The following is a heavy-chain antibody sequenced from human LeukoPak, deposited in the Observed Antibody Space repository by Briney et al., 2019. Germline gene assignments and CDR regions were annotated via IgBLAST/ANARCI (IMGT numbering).Heavy chain of an antibody. CDR1: GYSFSNYW. Sequence: GESLKISCKGSGYSFSNYWIGWVRQMPGKGLEWMGTIYPGDSGHIYSPSFQGQVTISADKSISTAYLQWSSLKASDTAMYYCARPSGVPATAPPAYDYWGQGTLVTVSS. J-gene: IGHJ4*02. D-gene: IGHD2-2*01. CDR2: IYPGDSGH. CDR3: ARPSGVPATAPPAYDY. V-gene: IGHV5-51*01.